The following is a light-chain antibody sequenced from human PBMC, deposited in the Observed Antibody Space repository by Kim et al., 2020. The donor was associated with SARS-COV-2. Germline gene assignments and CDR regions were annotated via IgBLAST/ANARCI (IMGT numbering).Light chain of an antibody. J-gene: IGKJ4*01. CDR1: QSVDSS. CDR2: DAS. CDR3: QHRYNWPLT. V-gene: IGKV3-11*01. Sequence: SLSPGERATLPCRASQSVDSSLAWYQQKPGQAPRLLIYDASSRATGIPVRFSGSGSGTDFTLTISSLEPEDFAVYYCQHRYNWPLTFGGGTKLEI.